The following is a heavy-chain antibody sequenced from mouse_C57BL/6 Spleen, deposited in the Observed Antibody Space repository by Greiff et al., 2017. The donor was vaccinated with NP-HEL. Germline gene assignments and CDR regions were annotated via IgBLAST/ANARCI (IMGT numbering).Heavy chain of an antibody. Sequence: QVQLKQSGPGLVQPSQSLSITCTVSGFSLTSYGVHWVRQSPGKGLEWLGVIWSGGSTDYNAAFISRLSISKDNSKSQVFFKMNSLQADDTAIYYCARSVYYYGSSYGWYFDVWGTGTTVTVSS. CDR1: GFSLTSYG. CDR3: ARSVYYYGSSYGWYFDV. CDR2: IWSGGST. J-gene: IGHJ1*03. V-gene: IGHV2-2*01. D-gene: IGHD1-1*01.